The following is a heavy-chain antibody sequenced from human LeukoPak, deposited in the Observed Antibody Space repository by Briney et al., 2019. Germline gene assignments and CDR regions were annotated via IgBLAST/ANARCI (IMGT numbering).Heavy chain of an antibody. D-gene: IGHD3-22*01. V-gene: IGHV1-46*01. J-gene: IGHJ3*02. CDR1: GYTFTSYY. Sequence: ASVKVSCKASGYTFTSYYMHWVRQAPGQGLEWMGIINPSGGSTSYAQKFQGRVTMTRDMSTSTVYMELSSLRSEATAVYYCARGLVNYYDSSGYYPDAFDIWGQGTMVTVSS. CDR3: ARGLVNYYDSSGYYPDAFDI. CDR2: INPSGGST.